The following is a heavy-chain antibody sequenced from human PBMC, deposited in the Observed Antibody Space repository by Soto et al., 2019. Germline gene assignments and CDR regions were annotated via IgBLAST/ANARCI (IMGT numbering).Heavy chain of an antibody. V-gene: IGHV3-21*01. CDR1: GFTFSANS. CDR3: ARVFGQTLDV. D-gene: IGHD3-10*02. Sequence: DVQLVESGGGLVEPGGSLRLSCAASGFTFSANSMTWVRQAPGKGLEWVSPASRGGGDTPSPDSVKGRFTIARDNAKKSLYLQMNSLRAEATAVYYCARVFGQTLDVWGKGTTVTVAS. J-gene: IGHJ6*04. CDR2: ASRGGGDT.